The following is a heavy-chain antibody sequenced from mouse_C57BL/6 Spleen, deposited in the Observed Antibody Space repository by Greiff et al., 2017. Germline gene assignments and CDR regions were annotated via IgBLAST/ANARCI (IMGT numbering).Heavy chain of an antibody. J-gene: IGHJ2*01. CDR3: ARFSYDYDAYFDY. V-gene: IGHV1-82*01. CDR1: GYAFSSSW. CDR2: IYPGDGDT. D-gene: IGHD2-4*01. Sequence: QVQLKQSGPELVKPGASVKISCKASGYAFSSSWMNWVKQRPGKGLEWIGRIYPGDGDTNYNGKFKGKATLTADKSSSTAYMQLSSLTSEDSAVYFCARFSYDYDAYFDYWGQGTTLTVSS.